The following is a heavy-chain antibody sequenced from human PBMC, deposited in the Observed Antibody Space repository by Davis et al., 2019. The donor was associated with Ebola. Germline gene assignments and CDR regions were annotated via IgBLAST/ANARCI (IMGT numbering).Heavy chain of an antibody. D-gene: IGHD4-17*01. CDR2: ISGDGITT. V-gene: IGHV3-74*01. CDR3: ARHGFGDFWYFGL. Sequence: PGGSLRLSCAASGFTSSGFTFSDYDMNWVRQAPGKGLVWVSRISGDGITTTYADSVKGRLTISRDNSKNTLYLQMNSLRDEDTAMYYCARHGFGDFWYFGLWGRGTLVTVSS. CDR1: GFTSSGFTFSDYD. J-gene: IGHJ2*01.